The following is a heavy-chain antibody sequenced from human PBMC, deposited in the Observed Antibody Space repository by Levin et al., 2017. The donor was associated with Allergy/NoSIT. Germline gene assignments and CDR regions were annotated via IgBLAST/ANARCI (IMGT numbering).Heavy chain of an antibody. CDR1: GFTFSNAW. J-gene: IGHJ4*02. V-gene: IGHV3-15*01. CDR2: IKTKSDGGTT. Sequence: LSLTCAASGFTFSNAWMSWVRQAPGKGLEWVGRIKTKSDGGTTDYAAPVKGRFTISRDDLKNTLYLQMNSLKTEDTAVYYCTTASIVTRPWGQGTLVTVSS. CDR3: TTASIVTRP. D-gene: IGHD6-6*01.